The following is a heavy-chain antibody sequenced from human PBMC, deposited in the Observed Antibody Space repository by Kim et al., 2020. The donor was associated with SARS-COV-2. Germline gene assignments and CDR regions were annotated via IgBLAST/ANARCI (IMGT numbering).Heavy chain of an antibody. CDR3: ARRGYGSGSPNYFDY. Sequence: GGSLRLSCAASGFTFSSYWMHWVRQAPGKGLVWVSRINSDGSSTSYADSVKGRFTISRDNAKNTLYLQMNSLRAEDTAVYYCARRGYGSGSPNYFDYWGQGTLVTVSS. CDR1: GFTFSSYW. V-gene: IGHV3-74*01. J-gene: IGHJ4*02. D-gene: IGHD3-10*01. CDR2: INSDGSST.